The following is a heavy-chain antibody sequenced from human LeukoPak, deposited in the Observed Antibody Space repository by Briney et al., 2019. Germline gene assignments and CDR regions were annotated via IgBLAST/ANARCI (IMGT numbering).Heavy chain of an antibody. CDR3: AKDYYGSGRLFDY. Sequence: GGSLRLSCAASGFTFSSYAMSWVRQAPGKGLEWVSAISGSGGSTYYADSVKGRFTISRDNSKNTLYLQMNGLRAEDTAVYYCAKDYYGSGRLFDYWGQGTLVTVSS. V-gene: IGHV3-23*01. D-gene: IGHD3-10*01. J-gene: IGHJ4*02. CDR1: GFTFSSYA. CDR2: ISGSGGST.